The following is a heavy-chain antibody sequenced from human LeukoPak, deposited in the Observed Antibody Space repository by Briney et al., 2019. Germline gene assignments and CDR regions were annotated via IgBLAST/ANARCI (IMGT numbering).Heavy chain of an antibody. D-gene: IGHD2-2*01. J-gene: IGHJ4*02. Sequence: PGGSLRLSCAASGFTFSSSAMSWVRQAPGKGLEWVSAISNNGGYTYYADSVQGRFTISRDNSKSTLCLQMYSLRAEDTAVYYCARTSLVLVPAAMDCWGQGTLVTVSS. CDR3: ARTSLVLVPAAMDC. CDR1: GFTFSSSA. V-gene: IGHV3-23*01. CDR2: ISNNGGYT.